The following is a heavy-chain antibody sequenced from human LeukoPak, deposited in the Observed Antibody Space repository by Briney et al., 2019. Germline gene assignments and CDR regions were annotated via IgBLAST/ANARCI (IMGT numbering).Heavy chain of an antibody. CDR3: ASGGTKTVTTDY. Sequence: GGSLRLSCAGSGFTFSSYSMNWVRQAPGKGLEWVSSISSSSSYIYYADSVKGRFTISRDNAKNSLYLQMNSLRAEDTAVYYCASGGTKTVTTDYWGQGTLVTVSS. CDR1: GFTFSSYS. J-gene: IGHJ4*02. D-gene: IGHD4-17*01. V-gene: IGHV3-21*01. CDR2: ISSSSSYI.